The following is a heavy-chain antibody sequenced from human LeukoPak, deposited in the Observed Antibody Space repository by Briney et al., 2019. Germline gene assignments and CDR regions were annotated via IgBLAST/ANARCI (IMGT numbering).Heavy chain of an antibody. CDR3: ARGPYGADDY. V-gene: IGHV4-34*01. CDR1: GGSFSGYY. J-gene: IGHJ4*02. CDR2: INHSGST. D-gene: IGHD4/OR15-4a*01. Sequence: PSETLSLTCAVYGGSFSGYYWSWIRQPPGKGLEWIGEINHSGSTNYNPSLKSRVTISVDTSKNQFSLKLSSVTAADTAVYYCARGPYGADDYWGQGTLVIVSS.